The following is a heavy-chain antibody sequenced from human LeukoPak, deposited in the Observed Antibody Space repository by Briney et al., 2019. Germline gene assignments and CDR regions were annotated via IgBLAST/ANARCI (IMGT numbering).Heavy chain of an antibody. CDR2: IYQSGST. J-gene: IGHJ4*02. Sequence: ADTLSLTCGVSGYSISSGYYWGWIRQPPGKGLEWIGSIYQSGSTYYNPSLKSRVTISVDTSKNQFSLKLSSVTAADTAVYYCARYCSSTSCYYDYWGQGTLVTVSS. CDR1: GYSISSGYY. D-gene: IGHD2-2*01. V-gene: IGHV4-38-2*01. CDR3: ARYCSSTSCYYDY.